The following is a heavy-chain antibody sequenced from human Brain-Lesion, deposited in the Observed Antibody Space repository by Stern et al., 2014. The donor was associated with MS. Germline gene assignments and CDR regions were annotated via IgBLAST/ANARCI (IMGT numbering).Heavy chain of an antibody. CDR2: IYSSGST. D-gene: IGHD3-9*01. V-gene: IGHV4-61*02. J-gene: IGHJ3*02. CDR3: ARGNYDVLTDNGGHGFDI. Sequence: QVQLQESGPGLVKPSQTLSLTCTVSGGSISSGNYYWSWIRQPAGEGLEWIGRIYSSGSTQYNPPPKSRVTISADTSTNQLSLRLSSVAAADTAVYYCARGNYDVLTDNGGHGFDIWGQGTMVTVSS. CDR1: GGSISSGNYY.